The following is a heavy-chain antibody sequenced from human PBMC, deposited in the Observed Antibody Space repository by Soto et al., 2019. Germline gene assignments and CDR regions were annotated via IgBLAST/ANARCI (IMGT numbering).Heavy chain of an antibody. CDR1: GGSFTSNNW. CDR2: IYRTGST. Sequence: SETLSLTCAVSGGSFTSNNWWTWVRQPPGQGLEWIGEIYRTGSTNYNPSLKSRVTISLDKSEKQFSPKVTSLTAADTAVYYCASRDPGTSVDYWGQGTLVTVSS. J-gene: IGHJ4*02. D-gene: IGHD1-7*01. V-gene: IGHV4-4*02. CDR3: ASRDPGTSVDY.